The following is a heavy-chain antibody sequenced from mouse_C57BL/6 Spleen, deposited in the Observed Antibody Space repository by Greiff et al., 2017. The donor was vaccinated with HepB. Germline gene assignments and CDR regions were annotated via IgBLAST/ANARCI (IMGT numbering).Heavy chain of an antibody. J-gene: IGHJ4*01. CDR2: INPYNGGT. CDR3: ARSLTGTAMDY. D-gene: IGHD4-1*01. V-gene: IGHV1-19*01. Sequence: VQLQQSGPVLVKPGASVKMSCKASGYTFTDYYMNWVKQSHGKSLEWIGVINPYNGGTSYNQKFKGKATLTVDKSSRTAYMELNSLTSEDSAVYYCARSLTGTAMDYWGQRTSVTVSS. CDR1: GYTFTDYY.